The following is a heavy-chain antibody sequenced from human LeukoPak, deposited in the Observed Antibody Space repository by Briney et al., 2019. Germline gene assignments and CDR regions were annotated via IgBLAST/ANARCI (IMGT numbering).Heavy chain of an antibody. V-gene: IGHV3-7*01. Sequence: GGSLRLSCAASGFTFSSYWMSWVRQAPGKGLEWVANIKQDGSEKYYVDSVKGRFTISRDNAKNSLYLQMNSLRAEDTAVYYCARADTAMPSYYFDYWGQGTLVTVSS. CDR1: GFTFSSYW. J-gene: IGHJ4*02. CDR3: ARADTAMPSYYFDY. D-gene: IGHD5-18*01. CDR2: IKQDGSEK.